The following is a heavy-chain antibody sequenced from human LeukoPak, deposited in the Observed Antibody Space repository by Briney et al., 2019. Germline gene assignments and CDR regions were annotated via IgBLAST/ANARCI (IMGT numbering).Heavy chain of an antibody. D-gene: IGHD3-10*01. CDR2: INSDGSST. J-gene: IGHJ4*02. V-gene: IGHV3-74*01. CDR3: ARDEGWFGELSRCFDY. CDR1: GFTFSSYW. Sequence: GGSLRLSCAASGFTFSSYWMHWVRQAPGKGLVWVSRINSDGSSTSYADSVKGRFTISRDNAKNTLYLQMNSLRAEDTAVYYCARDEGWFGELSRCFDYWGQGTLVTVSS.